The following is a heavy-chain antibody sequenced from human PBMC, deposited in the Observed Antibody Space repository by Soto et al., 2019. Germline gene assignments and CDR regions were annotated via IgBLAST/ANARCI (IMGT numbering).Heavy chain of an antibody. CDR3: ARDYDILTGYSPFDY. J-gene: IGHJ4*02. D-gene: IGHD3-9*01. CDR1: GFTFSDYY. Sequence: QVHLVESGGGLVKPGGSLRLSCAVSGFTFSDYYMRRIRQAPGKGLEWVAYISSGGTTIYYGDSVKGRFAISRDNAKNSLYLQMNSLRAEDTAVYYCARDYDILTGYSPFDYWGQGTLVTVSS. CDR2: ISSGGTTI. V-gene: IGHV3-11*01.